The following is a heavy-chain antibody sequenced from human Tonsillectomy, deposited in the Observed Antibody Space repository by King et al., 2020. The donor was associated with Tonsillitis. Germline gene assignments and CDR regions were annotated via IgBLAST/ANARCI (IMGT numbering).Heavy chain of an antibody. CDR2: IKQDGSER. J-gene: IGHJ6*02. CDR3: ASDSSYYSDYGIDV. Sequence: VQLVESGGGLVQPGGSLRLSCTASGFTFSNYWMTWVRQAPGKGLEWVASIKQDGSERYYVDSVKGRFTISRDNAKNSLYLQMNSLRAEDTAVYYCASDSSYYSDYGIDVWGQGTTVTVSS. CDR1: GFTFSNYW. V-gene: IGHV3-7*03.